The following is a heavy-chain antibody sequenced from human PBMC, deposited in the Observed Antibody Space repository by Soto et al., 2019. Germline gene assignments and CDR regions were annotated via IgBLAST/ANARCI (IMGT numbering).Heavy chain of an antibody. CDR1: GFTFGTYW. V-gene: IGHV3-7*04. CDR3: ATDLNWEHY. Sequence: EVQLVESGGGLVQPGGSLRLSCEASGFTFGTYWTTWVRQPPGKGLECVADIKPDGSERYYVDSVKGRFTISRDNAKNSLYLHMNSLRAEDTAVYYCATDLNWEHYWGQGTLVTVSS. D-gene: IGHD7-27*01. J-gene: IGHJ4*02. CDR2: IKPDGSER.